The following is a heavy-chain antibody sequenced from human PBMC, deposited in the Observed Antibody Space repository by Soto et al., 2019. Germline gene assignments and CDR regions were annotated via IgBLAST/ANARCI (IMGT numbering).Heavy chain of an antibody. D-gene: IGHD2-2*01. CDR2: ISAFNGKT. J-gene: IGHJ4*02. V-gene: IGHV1-18*04. Sequence: QVQLVQSGAEVMQPGASVKVSCKTSGYTFNSYSISWVRQAPGQGLEWMGWISAFNGKTEFAQKFQGRVTLSTDASTSTAYMELRSLRSDDTAVYYCVRAYCSATTCYDWGQGTLVTVSS. CDR1: GYTFNSYS. CDR3: VRAYCSATTCYD.